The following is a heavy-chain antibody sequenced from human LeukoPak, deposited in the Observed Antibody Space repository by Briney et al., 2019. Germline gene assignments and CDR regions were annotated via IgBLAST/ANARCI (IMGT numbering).Heavy chain of an antibody. V-gene: IGHV1-2*02. CDR3: ATSSGYSHTWGAFDF. D-gene: IGHD5-18*01. J-gene: IGHJ4*02. CDR2: INPNNGGT. CDR1: GSTFTKYY. Sequence: WASVNVSCKTSGSTFTKYYMHWVRQAPGQGLEWMGWINPNNGGTNYTQKFQGRVTMTGDTSINTVYMELSRLKSDDTAVYYCATSSGYSHTWGAFDFWGQGALVTVSS.